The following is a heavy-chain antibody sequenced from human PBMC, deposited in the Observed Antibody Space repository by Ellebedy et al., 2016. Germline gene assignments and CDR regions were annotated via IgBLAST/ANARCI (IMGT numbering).Heavy chain of an antibody. Sequence: SETLSLTCTVSHDHIKTFSWSWIRQPPGKPLEWIGDIFYNGTTIYHPSLKKRLTMSRDMSKKEFSVKMTSVTAADTAFYYCTRSVRASGWADPWGQGILVIVS. CDR1: HDHIKTFS. V-gene: IGHV4-59*01. D-gene: IGHD6-19*01. CDR2: IFYNGTT. CDR3: TRSVRASGWADP. J-gene: IGHJ5*02.